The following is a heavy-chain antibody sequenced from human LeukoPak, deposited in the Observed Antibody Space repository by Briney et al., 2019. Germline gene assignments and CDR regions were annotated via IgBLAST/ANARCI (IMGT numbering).Heavy chain of an antibody. CDR2: ISSSSSYI. D-gene: IGHD6-19*01. J-gene: IGHJ4*02. CDR1: GFTFSSCS. CDR3: ARADSSGWYYFDY. Sequence: GGSLRLSCAASGFTFSSCSMNWVRQAPGKGLEWVSSISSSSSYIYYADSVKGRFTISRDNAKNSLYLQMNSLRAEDTAVYYCARADSSGWYYFDYWGQGTLVTVSS. V-gene: IGHV3-21*01.